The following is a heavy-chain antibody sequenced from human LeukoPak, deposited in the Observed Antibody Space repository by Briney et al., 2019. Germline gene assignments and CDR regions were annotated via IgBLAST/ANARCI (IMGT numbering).Heavy chain of an antibody. CDR2: IYYSGST. CDR1: GGSISSDDYY. Sequence: SETLSLTCTVSGGSISSDDYYWSWIRQPPGKGLEWIGYIYYSGSTYYNPSLKSRVTISVDTSKNQLSLKLSSVTAADTAVYYCARDQRQQLSSFDYWGQGTLVTVSS. V-gene: IGHV4-30-4*01. J-gene: IGHJ4*02. D-gene: IGHD6-13*01. CDR3: ARDQRQQLSSFDY.